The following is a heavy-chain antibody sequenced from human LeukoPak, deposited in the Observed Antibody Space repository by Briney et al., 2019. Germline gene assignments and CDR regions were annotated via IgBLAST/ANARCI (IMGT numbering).Heavy chain of an antibody. CDR2: ISYDGSNK. CDR3: ARDPAPLDY. J-gene: IGHJ4*02. Sequence: GRSLRLSCAASGFTFSSYAMHWVRQAPGKGLEWVAVISYDGSNKYYADSVKGRFTISRDNAKNSLYLQMNSLRAEDTAVYYCARDPAPLDYWGQGTLVTVSS. D-gene: IGHD2-2*01. V-gene: IGHV3-30*04. CDR1: GFTFSSYA.